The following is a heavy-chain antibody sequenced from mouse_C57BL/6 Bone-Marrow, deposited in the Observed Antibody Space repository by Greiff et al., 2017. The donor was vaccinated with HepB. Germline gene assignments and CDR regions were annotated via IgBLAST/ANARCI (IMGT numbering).Heavy chain of an antibody. CDR3: ARPFLTSAWFAY. V-gene: IGHV5-2*03. D-gene: IGHD1-1*01. CDR1: EYEFPSHD. CDR2: INSDGGST. Sequence: EVKLVESGGGLVQPGESLKLSCESNEYEFPSHDMSWVRKTPEKRLALVAAINSDGGSTYYPDTMERRFIISRDNTKKTLYLQMSSLRSEDTALYYCARPFLTSAWFAYWGQGTLVTVSA. J-gene: IGHJ3*01.